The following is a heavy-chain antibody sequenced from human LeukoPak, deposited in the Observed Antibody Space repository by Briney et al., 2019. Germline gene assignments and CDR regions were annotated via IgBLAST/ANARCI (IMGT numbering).Heavy chain of an antibody. D-gene: IGHD3-3*01. J-gene: IGHJ4*02. V-gene: IGHV4-59*02. CDR2: IHYSGLT. CDR1: GGSVSGYY. CDR3: ARDPPEDEWNSFDY. Sequence: SETLSLTCTVSGGSVSGYYWNWIRQPPGKGLEWIGFIHYSGLTVYSPSLQSRVTMSVDTSRNQFSLELRSVSAADTALYYCARDPPEDEWNSFDYWGQGTLVTVSS.